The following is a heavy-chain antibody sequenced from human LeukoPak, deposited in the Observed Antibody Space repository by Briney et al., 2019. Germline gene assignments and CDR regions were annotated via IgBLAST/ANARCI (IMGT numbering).Heavy chain of an antibody. Sequence: GGSLRLSCAASGFTVSSNYMSWVRQAPGKGLEWVSVIYSDGRTYYADSVKGRFTISRDNSKNTLYLETNSLRAEDTAVYYCARGHGSSGMDYWGQGTLVTVSS. D-gene: IGHD6-19*01. V-gene: IGHV3-53*01. CDR2: IYSDGRT. CDR3: ARGHGSSGMDY. CDR1: GFTVSSNY. J-gene: IGHJ4*02.